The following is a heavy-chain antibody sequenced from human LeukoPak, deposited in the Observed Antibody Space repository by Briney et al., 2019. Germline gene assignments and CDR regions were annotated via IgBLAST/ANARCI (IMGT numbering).Heavy chain of an antibody. Sequence: GGSLRLSCAASGLTFSRYWMSWVRQAPGKGLEWVANIKQDGSEKYYVDSVKGRFTTSRDNAKNSLSLQMNSLRAEDTAVYYCARGVASSSSLSYYYYYYMDVWGKGTTVTVSS. CDR1: GLTFSRYW. D-gene: IGHD6-6*01. CDR2: IKQDGSEK. V-gene: IGHV3-7*01. J-gene: IGHJ6*03. CDR3: ARGVASSSSLSYYYYYYMDV.